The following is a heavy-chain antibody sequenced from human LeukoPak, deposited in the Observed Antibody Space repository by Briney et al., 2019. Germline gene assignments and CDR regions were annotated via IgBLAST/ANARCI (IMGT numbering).Heavy chain of an antibody. CDR1: GFTFSSYG. Sequence: PGGSLRLSCAASGFTFSSYGMHWVRQAPGKGLEWVAVISYDGSNKYYADSVKGRFTISRDNSKNTLYLQMNSLRAEDTAVYYCAKGMYSGYDLLIDYWGQGTLVTVSS. J-gene: IGHJ4*02. CDR2: ISYDGSNK. D-gene: IGHD5-12*01. CDR3: AKGMYSGYDLLIDY. V-gene: IGHV3-30*18.